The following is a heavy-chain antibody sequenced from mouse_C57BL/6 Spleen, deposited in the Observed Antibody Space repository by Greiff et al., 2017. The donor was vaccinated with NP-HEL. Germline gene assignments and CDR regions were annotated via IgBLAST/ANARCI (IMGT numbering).Heavy chain of an antibody. J-gene: IGHJ2*01. CDR3: ASVYGSSYIHFDY. Sequence: VQLQQSGGGLVKPGGSLKLSCAASGFTFSSYAMSWVRQTPEKRLEWVATISDGGSYTYYPDNVKGRFTISRDNAKNNLYLQMSHLKSEDTAMYYCASVYGSSYIHFDYWGQGTTLTVSS. CDR1: GFTFSSYA. V-gene: IGHV5-4*01. D-gene: IGHD1-1*01. CDR2: ISDGGSYT.